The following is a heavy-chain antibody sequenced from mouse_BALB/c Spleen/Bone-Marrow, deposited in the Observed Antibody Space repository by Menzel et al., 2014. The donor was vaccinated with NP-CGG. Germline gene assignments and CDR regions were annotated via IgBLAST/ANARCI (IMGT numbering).Heavy chain of an antibody. D-gene: IGHD2-1*01. CDR1: GFNIKDTY. J-gene: IGHJ4*01. Sequence: EVQLQQSGAELVKPGASVKLSCTASGFNIKDTYMHWVKQRPEQGLEWIGRIDTANGNTKYDPKFQGKATITADTSSNTAYLQLSSLTSEDSAVYYCARYGNGLMDYWGQGASVTVSS. CDR3: ARYGNGLMDY. V-gene: IGHV14-3*02. CDR2: IDTANGNT.